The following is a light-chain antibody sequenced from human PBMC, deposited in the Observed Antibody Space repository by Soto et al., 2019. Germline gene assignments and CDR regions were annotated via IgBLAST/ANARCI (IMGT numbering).Light chain of an antibody. CDR3: QQYYDVPFT. J-gene: IGKJ4*01. Sequence: EIVITQSPATLSVSPGEGATLSCRASQGIGNTLAWYQQKPGQTPRLLIYAASIRATGVPARFSGSGSGTDFTLTINSLQSEDVAFYWCQQYYDVPFTFGGGTKVEI. CDR1: QGIGNT. V-gene: IGKV3-15*01. CDR2: AAS.